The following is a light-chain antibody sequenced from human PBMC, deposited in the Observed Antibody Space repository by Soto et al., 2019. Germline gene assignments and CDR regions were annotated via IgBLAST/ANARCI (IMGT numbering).Light chain of an antibody. Sequence: ESVLTQSPATLSLSPGERATLSCRASQSVSSYLAWYQQQPGQAPRLLIYDASNRATGIPARFSGSGSGTDFTLTISSLEPEDFAVYYCQQRSNWPSTFGGGTKVEIK. CDR1: QSVSSY. CDR3: QQRSNWPST. CDR2: DAS. V-gene: IGKV3-11*01. J-gene: IGKJ4*01.